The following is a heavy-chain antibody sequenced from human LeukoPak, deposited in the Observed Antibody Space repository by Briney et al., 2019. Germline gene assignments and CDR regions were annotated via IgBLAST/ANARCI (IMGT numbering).Heavy chain of an antibody. J-gene: IGHJ5*02. D-gene: IGHD3-10*01. CDR2: IYYSGST. CDR3: ARVLWFGEFRWFDP. V-gene: IGHV4-59*01. CDR1: GGSISSYY. Sequence: SETLSLTCTVSGGSISSYYWSWIRQPPGKGLEWIGYIYYSGSTNYNPSLKSRVTISVDTSKNQFSLKLSSVTAADTAVYYCARVLWFGEFRWFDPWGQGTLVTVSS.